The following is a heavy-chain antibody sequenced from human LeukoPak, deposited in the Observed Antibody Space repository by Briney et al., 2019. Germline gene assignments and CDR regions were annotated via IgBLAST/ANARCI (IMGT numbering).Heavy chain of an antibody. CDR1: GFTFSNTR. CDR3: TTGTLY. CDR2: IKGKIEGGTI. Sequence: GGSLRLSCAASGFTFSNTRMSWVRQAPGKGLEWVGLIKGKIEGGTIDYAAPVKGRFTISRDDSKNTVDLQMNSLKTEDTAVYYCTTGTLYWGQGTLVTVSS. J-gene: IGHJ4*02. V-gene: IGHV3-15*01.